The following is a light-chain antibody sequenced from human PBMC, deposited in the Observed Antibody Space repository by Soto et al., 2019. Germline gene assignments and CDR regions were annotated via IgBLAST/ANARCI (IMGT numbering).Light chain of an antibody. Sequence: EIVLTQSPGTLSLSPGERATLSCRASQSVSSSYLAWYQQKHGQAPRLLIYGASSRATGIPDRFSGSGSGTDFTLTISRLEPEDFAVYYCQQYGSSPWTFVQGTKVEIK. CDR3: QQYGSSPWT. CDR2: GAS. CDR1: QSVSSSY. V-gene: IGKV3-20*01. J-gene: IGKJ1*01.